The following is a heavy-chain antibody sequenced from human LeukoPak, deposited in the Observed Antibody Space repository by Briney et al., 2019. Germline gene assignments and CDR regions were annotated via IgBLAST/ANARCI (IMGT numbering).Heavy chain of an antibody. D-gene: IGHD6-6*01. Sequence: PGGSLRLSCAASGFTFSSYAMSWVRQAPGKGLEWVSAISGSGGSTYYADSVKGRFTISRGNSKNTLYLQMNSLSAEDTAVYYCAKATYSSSSASFDYWGQGTLVTVSS. V-gene: IGHV3-23*01. CDR3: AKATYSSSSASFDY. CDR2: ISGSGGST. J-gene: IGHJ4*02. CDR1: GFTFSSYA.